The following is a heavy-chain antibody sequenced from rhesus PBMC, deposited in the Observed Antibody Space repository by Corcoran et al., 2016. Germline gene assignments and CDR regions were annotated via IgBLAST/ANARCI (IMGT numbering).Heavy chain of an antibody. D-gene: IGHD4-23*01. CDR1: GGSISSSY. CDR3: ARTLYSNYLDY. Sequence: QLQLQESGPGLVKPSETLSVTCAVSGGSISSSYWSWIRQAPGKGLEWIGYIYGSGSSTNYNPSLKRLVTLSVDPSKTQLSLKLSSVTTADTAVYYCARTLYSNYLDYWGQGVLVTVSS. J-gene: IGHJ4*01. CDR2: IYGSGSST. V-gene: IGHV4-169*01.